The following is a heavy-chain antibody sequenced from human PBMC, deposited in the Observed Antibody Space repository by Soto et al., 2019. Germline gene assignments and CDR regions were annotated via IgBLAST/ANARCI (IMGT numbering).Heavy chain of an antibody. V-gene: IGHV3-33*01. Sequence: RRLSCAASGFTFSSYGMHWVRQAPGKGLEWVAVIWYDGSNKYYADSVKGRFTISRDNSKNTLYLQMNSLRAEDTAVYYCARESGIAALNYFDYWGQGTLVTVSS. D-gene: IGHD6-6*01. CDR2: IWYDGSNK. CDR1: GFTFSSYG. CDR3: ARESGIAALNYFDY. J-gene: IGHJ4*02.